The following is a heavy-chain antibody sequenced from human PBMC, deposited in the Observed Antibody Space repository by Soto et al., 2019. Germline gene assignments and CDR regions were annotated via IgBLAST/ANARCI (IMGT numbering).Heavy chain of an antibody. CDR2: ISQDGSEK. CDR1: EFTFRMYL. Sequence: GGSLRLSCAASEFTFRMYLMSWVRKAPGKGLEWVGNISQDGSEKDYADAVKGRFAISRDNTKNLLSLQMNSLRAEDTAIYYCARGVGGVLVAVFAYWGQGALVTVSS. CDR3: ARGVGGVLVAVFAY. J-gene: IGHJ4*02. D-gene: IGHD5-12*01. V-gene: IGHV3-7*01.